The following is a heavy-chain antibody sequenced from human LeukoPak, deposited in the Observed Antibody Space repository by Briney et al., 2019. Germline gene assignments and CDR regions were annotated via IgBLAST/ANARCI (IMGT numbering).Heavy chain of an antibody. Sequence: GGSLRLSCAASGFTFSSYAIHWVRQAPGKGLEWVAVISYDGNNKYYADSVKGRFTISRDNSKNTLYLQMNSLRAEDTAVYYCARGITSGWFFDYWGQGTLVTVSS. D-gene: IGHD6-19*01. CDR2: ISYDGNNK. CDR3: ARGITSGWFFDY. CDR1: GFTFSSYA. V-gene: IGHV3-30*04. J-gene: IGHJ4*02.